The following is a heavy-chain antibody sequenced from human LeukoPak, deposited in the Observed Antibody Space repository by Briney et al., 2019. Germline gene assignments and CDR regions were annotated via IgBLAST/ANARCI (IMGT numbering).Heavy chain of an antibody. CDR3: AREWWLRFFDY. Sequence: GRSLRLSCAASGFTFDDYAMHWVRQAPGKGLEWVSGISWNSGSIGYADSVKGRFTISRDNAKNSLYLQMNSLRAEDTAVYYCAREWWLRFFDYWGQGTLVTVSS. J-gene: IGHJ4*02. D-gene: IGHD5-12*01. V-gene: IGHV3-9*01. CDR2: ISWNSGSI. CDR1: GFTFDDYA.